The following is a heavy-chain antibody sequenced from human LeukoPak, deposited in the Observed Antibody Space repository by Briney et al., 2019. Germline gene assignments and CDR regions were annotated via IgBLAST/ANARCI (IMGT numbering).Heavy chain of an antibody. CDR3: ARDLGGYAR. J-gene: IGHJ4*02. CDR2: INHSGST. D-gene: IGHD5-12*01. CDR1: GGSFSGYY. V-gene: IGHV4-34*01. Sequence: SETLSLTCAVYGGSFSGYYWSWIRQPPGKGLEWIGEINHSGSTNYNPSLKSRVTISVDTSKNQFSLKLSSVTAADTAVYYCARDLGGYARWGQGTLVTVSS.